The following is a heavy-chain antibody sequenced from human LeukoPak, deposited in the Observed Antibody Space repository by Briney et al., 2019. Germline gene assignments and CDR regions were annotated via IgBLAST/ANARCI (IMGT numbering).Heavy chain of an antibody. CDR1: GFTFSDYY. V-gene: IGHV3-11*01. J-gene: IGHJ5*02. CDR3: ARDRYGYFDDP. Sequence: GGSLRLSCAASGFTFSDYYMSWIRQAPGKGLEWVSYISSSGSTIYYADSVKGRFTIPRDNAMNSLYLQMNSLRAEDTAVYYCARDRYGYFDDPWGQGTLVTVSS. D-gene: IGHD3-9*01. CDR2: ISSSGSTI.